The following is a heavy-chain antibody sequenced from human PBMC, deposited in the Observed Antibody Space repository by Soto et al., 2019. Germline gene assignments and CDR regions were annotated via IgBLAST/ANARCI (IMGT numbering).Heavy chain of an antibody. CDR2: IYKSATT. CDR3: ARGRYCLTGRCFPNWFDS. D-gene: IGHD7-27*01. J-gene: IGHJ5*01. Sequence: QVQLLESGPGLVKPSQTLSLTCSVSGDSISNLDYFWAWIRQPPGQALESIGYIYKSATTYYNPSFDSGVAISVDTSKSQFSLNVTSVTAADTAVYFCARGRYCLTGRCFPNWFDSWGQGALVTVSS. V-gene: IGHV4-30-4*01. CDR1: GDSISNLDYF.